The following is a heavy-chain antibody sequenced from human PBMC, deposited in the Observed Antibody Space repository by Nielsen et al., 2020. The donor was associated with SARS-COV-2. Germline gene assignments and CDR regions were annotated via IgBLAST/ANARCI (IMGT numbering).Heavy chain of an antibody. CDR2: IYYSGST. CDR1: GGSFSSYY. CDR3: ARGVTTVTMRFDY. D-gene: IGHD4-17*01. J-gene: IGHJ4*02. Sequence: SETLSLTCAVYGGSFSSYYWSWIRQPPGKGLEWIGYIYYSGSTNYNPSLKSRVTISVDTSKNQFSLKLSSVTAADTAVYYCARGVTTVTMRFDYWGQGTLVTVSS. V-gene: IGHV4-59*01.